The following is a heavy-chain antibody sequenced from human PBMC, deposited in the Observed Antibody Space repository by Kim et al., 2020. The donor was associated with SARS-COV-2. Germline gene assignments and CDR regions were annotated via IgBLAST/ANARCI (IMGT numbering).Heavy chain of an antibody. CDR2: IVNDGST. CDR3: AREYYYKLDS. CDR1: GFTVSNTY. D-gene: IGHD3-10*01. Sequence: GGSLRLSCAASGFTVSNTYMSWVRQAPGKGLEWVSFIVNDGSTYYGDSVKGRFIISKDNSENTLFLQMNTLRVEDTAVYYCAREYYYKLDSWGQGTLVTVSS. V-gene: IGHV3-53*05. J-gene: IGHJ5*01.